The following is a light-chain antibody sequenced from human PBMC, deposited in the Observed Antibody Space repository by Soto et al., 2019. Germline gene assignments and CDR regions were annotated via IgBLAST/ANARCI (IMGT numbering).Light chain of an antibody. V-gene: IGLV2-14*03. CDR2: DVS. Sequence: QSALTQPASVSGSPGQSITISGTGTSSDVGAYNYVSWYQQHPDKAPKLMIYDVSNRPSGVSNRFSGSKSGNTASLTISGLQPEDEADYYGSSYTSSTTMTFGGGTKRTVL. J-gene: IGLJ2*01. CDR1: SSDVGAYNY. CDR3: SSYTSSTTMT.